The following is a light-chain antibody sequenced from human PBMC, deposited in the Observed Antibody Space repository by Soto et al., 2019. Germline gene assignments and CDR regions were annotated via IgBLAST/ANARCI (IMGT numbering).Light chain of an antibody. CDR1: QSVSSSY. V-gene: IGKV3-20*01. CDR3: QQYGSSPRT. J-gene: IGKJ1*01. Sequence: EIVLTQSPGTLSLSPGERATLSCRASQSVSSSYLAWYQQKPGQAPRLLIYGASSRATGIPDRFSGSGSGTDFTLTISRLEPEGFAVYYCQQYGSSPRTFGQGTKVEI. CDR2: GAS.